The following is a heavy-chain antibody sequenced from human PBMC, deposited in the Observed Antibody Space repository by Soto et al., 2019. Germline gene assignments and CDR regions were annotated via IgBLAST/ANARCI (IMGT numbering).Heavy chain of an antibody. V-gene: IGHV1-2*02. CDR2: INPNSDAT. CDR1: GYTFTGYY. CDR3: ARARDLVSDL. Sequence: QVHLVQSGAEVKKPGASVKVSCRASGYTFTGYYLHWVRQAPGQGLEWMGWINPNSDATKYAQKFQGRVTMTRDTSISTAYMELSRLRTDDTAVYYCARARDLVSDLWGQGALVTVSS. J-gene: IGHJ5*02.